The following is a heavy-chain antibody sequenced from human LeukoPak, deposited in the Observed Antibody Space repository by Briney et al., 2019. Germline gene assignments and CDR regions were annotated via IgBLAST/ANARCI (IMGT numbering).Heavy chain of an antibody. CDR3: ARANLLGYCSGGSCYPTTGFDY. Sequence: SETLSLTCTVSGGSISSSSYYWGWIRQPPGKGLEWIGSIYYSGSTYCNPSLKSRVTISVDTSKNQFSLKLSSVTAADTAVYYCARANLLGYCSGGSCYPTTGFDYWGQGTLVTVSS. CDR1: GGSISSSSYY. CDR2: IYYSGST. D-gene: IGHD2-15*01. J-gene: IGHJ4*02. V-gene: IGHV4-39*07.